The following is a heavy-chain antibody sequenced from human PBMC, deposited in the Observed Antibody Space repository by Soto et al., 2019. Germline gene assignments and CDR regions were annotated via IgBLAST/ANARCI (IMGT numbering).Heavy chain of an antibody. J-gene: IGHJ4*02. CDR1: GGSLTGYY. Sequence: QVQLQQWGAGLLKPSETLSLTCTVNGGSLTGYYWSWIRQPPGKGLEWIGEVKDGGITNYSPSLRGRVSISADTSKNHFSLRLNSVTAADTAVYFCARGQEGIVATHWDQGALVTVFS. CDR2: VKDGGIT. CDR3: ARGQEGIVATH. V-gene: IGHV4-34*01. D-gene: IGHD5-12*01.